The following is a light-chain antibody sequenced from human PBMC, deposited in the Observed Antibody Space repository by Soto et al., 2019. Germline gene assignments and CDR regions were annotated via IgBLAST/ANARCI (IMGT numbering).Light chain of an antibody. CDR1: KLGDKY. J-gene: IGLJ2*01. CDR2: QDT. CDR3: QAWDSSIGV. V-gene: IGLV3-1*01. Sequence: SYELTQPPSVSVSPGQTASITCSGDKLGDKYASWYQQKPGQSPVLVIYQDTKRPSGIPERFSGSNSGNTATLPISGTQAMDEADYYCQAWDSSIGVFGGGTKLTVL.